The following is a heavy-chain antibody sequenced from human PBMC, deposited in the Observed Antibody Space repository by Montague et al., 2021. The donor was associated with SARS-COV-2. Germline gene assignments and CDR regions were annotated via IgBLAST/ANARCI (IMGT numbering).Heavy chain of an antibody. J-gene: IGHJ3*02. Sequence: SETLSLTCTLSGGSISSRCYHWGWLRQPPGKGLEWIGGIYYSGNTYYNPSLKSRVTISVDPSKNQFSLKLTSVTAADTAVYFCAREGAVVGARRTFDIWGQGTLVAVSS. V-gene: IGHV4-39*07. CDR1: GGSISSRCYH. CDR3: AREGAVVGARRTFDI. CDR2: IYYSGNT. D-gene: IGHD1-26*01.